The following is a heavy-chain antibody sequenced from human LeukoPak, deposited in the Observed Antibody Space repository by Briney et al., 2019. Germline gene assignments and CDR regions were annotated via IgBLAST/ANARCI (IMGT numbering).Heavy chain of an antibody. J-gene: IGHJ3*02. D-gene: IGHD3-22*01. Sequence: SETLSLTCAVSGGSISSSNWWSWVRQPPGKGLEWIGEIYHSGSTNYNPSLKSRVTISVGKSKNQFSLKLSSVTAADTAVYYCAVYYYDSRDDAFDIWGQGTMVTVSS. V-gene: IGHV4-4*02. CDR1: GGSISSSNW. CDR3: AVYYYDSRDDAFDI. CDR2: IYHSGST.